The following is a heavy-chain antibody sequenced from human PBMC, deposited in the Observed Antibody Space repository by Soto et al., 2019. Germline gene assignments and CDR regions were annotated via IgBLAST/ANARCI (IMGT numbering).Heavy chain of an antibody. CDR1: GGTISSGDNY. V-gene: IGHV4-30-4*01. J-gene: IGHJ4*02. CDR2: ILNSGRA. D-gene: IGHD3-10*01. CDR3: ARTSWFGELSFDC. Sequence: PSETLSLTCSVSGGTISSGDNYWSWIRQPPGKGLERLGYILNSGRAHYTPSLRSRLAISVDTSRSQFSLKLSSVTAADTAVYYCARTSWFGELSFDCWGLGTRVTVSS.